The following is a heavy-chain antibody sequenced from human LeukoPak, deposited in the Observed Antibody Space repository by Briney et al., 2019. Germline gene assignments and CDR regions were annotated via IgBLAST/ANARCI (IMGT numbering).Heavy chain of an antibody. V-gene: IGHV1-18*04. J-gene: IGHJ4*02. D-gene: IGHD1-14*01. CDR1: GYTFTGYY. Sequence: ASVKVSCKASGYTFTGYYMHWMRQAPGQGLEWMGWISADNGNTDYAQKLQGRVTMTTDTSTSTTYMELRSLRSDDTAVYYCARGTSPGGYWGQGTLVTVSS. CDR3: ARGTSPGGY. CDR2: ISADNGNT.